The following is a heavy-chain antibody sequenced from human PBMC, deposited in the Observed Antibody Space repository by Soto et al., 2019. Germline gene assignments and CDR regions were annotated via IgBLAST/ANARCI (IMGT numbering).Heavy chain of an antibody. CDR1: GYTFTSYD. V-gene: IGHV1-8*01. D-gene: IGHD6-6*01. CDR3: ARGIAARPDPYYYYYCGMDV. CDR2: MNPNSGNT. J-gene: IGHJ6*02. Sequence: QVQLVQSGAEVKKPGASVKVSCKASGYTFTSYDINWVRQATGQGLEWMGWMNPNSGNTGYAQKFQGRVTMTRNTSIITAYMELSSLRSEDTAVYYCARGIAARPDPYYYYYCGMDVWGQGTTVTVSS.